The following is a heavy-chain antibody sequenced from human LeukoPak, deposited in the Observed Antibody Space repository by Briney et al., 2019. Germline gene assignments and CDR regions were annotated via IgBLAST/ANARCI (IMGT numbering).Heavy chain of an antibody. CDR1: GFTFSSYA. D-gene: IGHD6-13*01. Sequence: GGSLRLSCAASGFTFSSYAMSWVRQAPGKGLKWVSTINDNGDGTYYADSVKGRFTISRDNSYNTVSLQMNSLRDEDTGVYYCAKEREGVAAAGTGPCFDYWGQGTLVTVSS. CDR2: INDNGDGT. J-gene: IGHJ4*02. V-gene: IGHV3-23*01. CDR3: AKEREGVAAAGTGPCFDY.